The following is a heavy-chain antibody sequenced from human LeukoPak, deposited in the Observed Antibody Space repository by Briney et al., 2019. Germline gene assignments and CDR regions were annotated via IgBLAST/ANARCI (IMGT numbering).Heavy chain of an antibody. V-gene: IGHV3-23*01. Sequence: GGSLRLSCAASGFTFSVSVMSWVRQAPGKGLEWVSGISSSGGNTYYADSVKGRFTISRDYSKNTLYLQMNSLRAEDTAIYYCAKSRPHYSQSGVYYSLFDYWGQGTLVTVSS. CDR3: AKSRPHYSQSGVYYSLFDY. D-gene: IGHD3-22*01. CDR2: ISSSGGNT. J-gene: IGHJ4*02. CDR1: GFTFSVSV.